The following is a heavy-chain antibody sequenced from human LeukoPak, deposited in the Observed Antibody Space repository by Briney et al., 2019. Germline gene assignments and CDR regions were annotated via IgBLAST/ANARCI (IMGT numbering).Heavy chain of an antibody. D-gene: IGHD2-8*02. V-gene: IGHV3-23*01. J-gene: IGHJ4*02. CDR2: IFPSGGEI. Sequence: GGSLRLSCAASGFTFSTFAMIWVRQPPGKGLEWVSSIFPSGGEIHYADSVRGRFTIPRDNSKSTLSLQMNSLRAEDTAIYYCATYRQVLLPFESWGQGTLVSVSS. CDR3: ATYRQVLLPFES. CDR1: GFTFSTFA.